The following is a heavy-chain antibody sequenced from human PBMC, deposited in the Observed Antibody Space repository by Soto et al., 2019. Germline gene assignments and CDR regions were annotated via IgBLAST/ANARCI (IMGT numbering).Heavy chain of an antibody. CDR1: GFTFSSYG. Sequence: QVQLVESEGGVVQPGRSLRLSCAASGFTFSSYGMHWVRQAPGKGLEWVAVISHDGSNKYYADSVKGRLTISRDNSNNTLYLQMNSLRPEDTAVYYCAKDRGSNWYYSDIDVWGQGTTVTVSS. CDR3: AKDRGSNWYYSDIDV. D-gene: IGHD4-4*01. J-gene: IGHJ6*02. V-gene: IGHV3-30*18. CDR2: ISHDGSNK.